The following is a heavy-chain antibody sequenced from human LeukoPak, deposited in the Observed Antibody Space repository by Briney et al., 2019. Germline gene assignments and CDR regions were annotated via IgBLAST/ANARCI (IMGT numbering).Heavy chain of an antibody. CDR3: ARVTFNAFDI. CDR2: IDTAGNT. J-gene: IGHJ3*02. D-gene: IGHD2/OR15-2a*01. Sequence: GGSLRLSCTASGFTFSSYWMHWVRRAPGKGLVWVSGIDTAGNTYYPGSVQGRFTISRDNAKNSLYLQMNSLRAGDTAVYYCARVTFNAFDIWGQGTMVTVSS. V-gene: IGHV3-13*01. CDR1: GFTFSSYW.